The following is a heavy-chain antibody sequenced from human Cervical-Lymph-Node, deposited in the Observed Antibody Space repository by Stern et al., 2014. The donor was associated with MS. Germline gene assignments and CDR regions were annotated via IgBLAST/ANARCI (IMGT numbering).Heavy chain of an antibody. D-gene: IGHD4-17*01. V-gene: IGHV1-69*17. J-gene: IGHJ6*02. CDR1: GGTFSSYT. CDR2: IIPIFGLA. CDR3: ARDEQVRATVTPNYSGMDV. Sequence: VQLVQSGAEVKKPGSSVKVSCKASGGTFSSYTISWVRQAPGQGLEWMGGIIPIFGLANYSQKFQGRVTITADKSTSTASMELSSLRSEDTAVYYCARDEQVRATVTPNYSGMDVWGQGTTVTVSS.